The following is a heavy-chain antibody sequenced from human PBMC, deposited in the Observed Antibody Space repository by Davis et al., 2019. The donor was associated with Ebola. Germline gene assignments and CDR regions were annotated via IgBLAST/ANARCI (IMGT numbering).Heavy chain of an antibody. J-gene: IGHJ6*02. Sequence: GESLKISCTASGLTFADYAMNWVRRAPGKGLEWVGFIRSKGYGGKAQYAASVKGRFTISRDDSKSIVYLQMNSLKTDDTAVYYCARDLKQPPPSYYYGMDVWGQGTTVTVSS. CDR2: IRSKGYGGKA. CDR1: GLTFADYA. D-gene: IGHD6-13*01. CDR3: ARDLKQPPPSYYYGMDV. V-gene: IGHV3-49*04.